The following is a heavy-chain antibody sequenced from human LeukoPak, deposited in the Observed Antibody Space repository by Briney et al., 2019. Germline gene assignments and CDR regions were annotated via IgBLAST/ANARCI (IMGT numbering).Heavy chain of an antibody. CDR2: INGDGSVT. CDR1: GFTFSSYW. CDR3: AIRIAVPGGFDN. Sequence: GGSLRLSCAASGFTFSSYWMHWVRHAPGKGPVWVSHINGDGSVTGYADSVKGRFTISRDNARNTLYVQMNSLRAEDTAVYYCAIRIAVPGGFDNWGQGTLVTVAS. D-gene: IGHD6-19*01. V-gene: IGHV3-74*01. J-gene: IGHJ4*02.